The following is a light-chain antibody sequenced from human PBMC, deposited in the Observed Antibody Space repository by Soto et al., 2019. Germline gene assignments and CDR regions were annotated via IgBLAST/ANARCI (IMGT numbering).Light chain of an antibody. J-gene: IGKJ1*01. CDR1: QSVSSK. V-gene: IGKV3-15*01. CDR2: GAS. Sequence: EILMTQSPATLSLSPGEGATLSCRASQSVSSKVAWYQQRRGQAPRLLIYGASSRATGIPTRFSGSGSGTEFTLTISSLQSEDFAVYYCQQYDSYSEAFGQGTKVDI. CDR3: QQYDSYSEA.